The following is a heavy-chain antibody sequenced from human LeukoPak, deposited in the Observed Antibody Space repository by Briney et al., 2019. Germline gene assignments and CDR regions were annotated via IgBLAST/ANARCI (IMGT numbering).Heavy chain of an antibody. CDR1: GGSISSYY. CDR3: ARGWYVYSSDTFDY. D-gene: IGHD6-25*01. J-gene: IGHJ4*02. CDR2: IYTTGST. Sequence: SETLSLTCTVSGGSISSYYWSWIRQPAGQGLEWIGRIYTTGSTNYNPSLKSRVTMSVDTSKNQFSLKLSSVTAADAAVYYCARGWYVYSSDTFDYWGQGTLVTVSS. V-gene: IGHV4-4*07.